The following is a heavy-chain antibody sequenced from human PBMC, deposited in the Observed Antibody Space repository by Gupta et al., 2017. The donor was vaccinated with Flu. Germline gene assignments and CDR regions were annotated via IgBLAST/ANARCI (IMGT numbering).Heavy chain of an antibody. Sequence: QVQLVQSGAEVKKPGSSVKVSCKASGGTFSSYTISWVRQAPGQGLEWMGRIIPILGIANYAQKFQGRVTITADKSTSTAYMELSSLRSEDTAVYYCARDSPGYCSSTSCYYYYYYGMDVWGQGTTVTVSS. D-gene: IGHD2-2*01. V-gene: IGHV1-69*08. CDR1: GGTFSSYT. CDR2: IIPILGIA. J-gene: IGHJ6*02. CDR3: ARDSPGYCSSTSCYYYYYYGMDV.